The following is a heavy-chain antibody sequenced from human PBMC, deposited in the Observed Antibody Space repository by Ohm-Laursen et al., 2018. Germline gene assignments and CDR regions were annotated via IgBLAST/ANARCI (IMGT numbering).Heavy chain of an antibody. J-gene: IGHJ6*02. CDR2: IKQDGSEK. Sequence: SLRLSCSAPGFTFSSYAMSWVRQAPGKGLEWVANIKQDGSEKYYVDSVKGRFTISRNNAKNSLYLQMNSLRAKDTAVYYCARDTRYYGMDVWGQGTTVTVSS. V-gene: IGHV3-7*01. CDR1: GFTFSSYA. CDR3: ARDTRYYGMDV.